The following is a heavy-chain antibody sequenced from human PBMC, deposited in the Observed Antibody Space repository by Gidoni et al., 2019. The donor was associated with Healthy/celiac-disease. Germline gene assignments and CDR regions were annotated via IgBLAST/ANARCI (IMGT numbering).Heavy chain of an antibody. V-gene: IGHV1-2*07. J-gene: IGHJ4*02. D-gene: IGHD3-10*01. CDR3: ARETRITMVRGVMGPATVLVD. CDR1: GYTFTGYY. Sequence: QVQLVQSGAEVKKPGASVKVSCKASGYTFTGYYMHWVRQAPGQGLEWMGWINPNSGGTNYANKFQGRVTMTRDTSISTAYMERSRLRSDDTAVYYWARETRITMVRGVMGPATVLVDWGQGTLVTVSS. CDR2: INPNSGGT.